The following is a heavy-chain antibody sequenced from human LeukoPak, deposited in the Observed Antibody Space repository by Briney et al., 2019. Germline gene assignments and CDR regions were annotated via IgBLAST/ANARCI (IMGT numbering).Heavy chain of an antibody. CDR2: MDGATSRT. CDR1: GFTFTSYW. J-gene: IGHJ4*02. Sequence: GGSLRLSCAASGFTFTSYWMHWVRQAPGKGLVWVARMDGATSRTSYVDSVNGRFTISRDNVNDILYLQMNSLTPEDTAVYYCAREGAAYQDYFDRWGQGTLDAVCS. D-gene: IGHD2-2*01. V-gene: IGHV3-74*01. CDR3: AREGAAYQDYFDR.